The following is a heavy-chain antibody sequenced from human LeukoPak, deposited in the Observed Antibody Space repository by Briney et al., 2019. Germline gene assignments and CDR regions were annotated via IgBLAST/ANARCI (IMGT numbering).Heavy chain of an antibody. CDR3: ARGVGSSSSDY. V-gene: IGHV4-59*01. CDR1: GGSISSYY. Sequence: SETLFLTCTVSGGSISSYYWSWVRQPPGKGLEWIGYIYYSGSTNYNPSLKSRVTISVDTSKNQFSLKLSSVTAADTAVYYCARGVGSSSSDYWGQGTLVTVSS. D-gene: IGHD6-13*01. CDR2: IYYSGST. J-gene: IGHJ4*02.